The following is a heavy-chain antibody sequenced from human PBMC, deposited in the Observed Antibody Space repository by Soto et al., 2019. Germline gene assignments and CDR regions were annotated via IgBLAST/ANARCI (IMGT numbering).Heavy chain of an antibody. CDR2: ISYDGSNK. CDR1: GFTFSSFG. V-gene: IGHV3-30*18. J-gene: IGHJ6*02. CDR3: AKDLSRSGCYGYYDYAMDV. Sequence: QVQLVESGGGVVQPGRSLRLSCAASGFTFSSFGMHWVRQGPGKGLEWLAIISYDGSNKYYADSVKGRFTISRDNSESTLYLQMNSLRAEDTAVYYCAKDLSRSGCYGYYDYAMDVWGQGTTVTVS. D-gene: IGHD6-19*01.